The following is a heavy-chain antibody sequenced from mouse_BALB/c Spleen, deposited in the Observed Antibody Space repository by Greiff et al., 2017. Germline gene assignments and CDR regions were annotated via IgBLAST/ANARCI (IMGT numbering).Heavy chain of an antibody. V-gene: IGHV3-8*02. CDR2: ISYSGST. J-gene: IGHJ4*01. CDR3: ARQRDDYDGGAMDY. D-gene: IGHD2-4*01. CDR1: GDSITSGY. Sequence: EVKLQESGPSLVKPSQTLSLTCSVTGDSITSGYWNWIRKFPGNKLEYMGYISYSGSTYYNPSLKSRISITRDTSKNQYYLQLNSVTTEDTATYYCARQRDDYDGGAMDYWGQGTSVTVSS.